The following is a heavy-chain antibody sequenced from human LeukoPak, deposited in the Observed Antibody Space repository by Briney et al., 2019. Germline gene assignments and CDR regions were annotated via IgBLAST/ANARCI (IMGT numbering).Heavy chain of an antibody. J-gene: IGHJ4*02. V-gene: IGHV1-69*13. CDR1: GDTFSSYA. CDR2: IIPIFGTA. Sequence: GASVKVSCKAPGDTFSSYAISWVRQAPGQGLEWMGGIIPIFGTANYAQKFQGRVTITADESTSTAYMELSSLRSEDTAVYYCARGWYQLLAYFDYWGQGTLVTVSS. CDR3: ARGWYQLLAYFDY. D-gene: IGHD2-2*01.